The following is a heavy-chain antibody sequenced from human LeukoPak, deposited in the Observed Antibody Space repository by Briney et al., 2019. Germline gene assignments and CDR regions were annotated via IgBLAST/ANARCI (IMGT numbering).Heavy chain of an antibody. CDR1: GGSISSYY. J-gene: IGHJ4*02. CDR3: ARDYSGTYYGGQDY. Sequence: SETPSLTCTVSGGSISSYYWSWIRQPPGKGLEWIGYIYYSGSTNYNPSLKSRVTISVDTSKNQFSLKLSSVTAADTAVYYCARDYSGTYYGGQDYWGQGTLVTVSS. CDR2: IYYSGST. V-gene: IGHV4-59*12. D-gene: IGHD1-26*01.